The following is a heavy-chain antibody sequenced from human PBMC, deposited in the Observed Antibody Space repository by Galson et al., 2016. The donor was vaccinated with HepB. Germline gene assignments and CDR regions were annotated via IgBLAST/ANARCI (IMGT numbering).Heavy chain of an antibody. Sequence: QSGAEVKKPGESLKISCQGSGYSFAKYWTVWVRQMPGKGLEWMGIIYPGASDTTYSPSFQGQVTISADKSISTAYLQWSSLKASDTAMYYCARQVGATHDHWGQGTLVTVSS. V-gene: IGHV5-51*01. J-gene: IGHJ4*02. D-gene: IGHD1-26*01. CDR2: IYPGASDT. CDR3: ARQVGATHDH. CDR1: GYSFAKYW.